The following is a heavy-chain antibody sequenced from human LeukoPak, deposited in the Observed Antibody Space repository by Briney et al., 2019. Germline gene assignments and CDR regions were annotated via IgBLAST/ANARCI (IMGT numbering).Heavy chain of an antibody. J-gene: IGHJ3*02. Sequence: PGGSLRLSCAASGFTFSSYWMSWVRQAPGKGLEWVAFIRYDGSNKYYADSVKGRFTISRDNSKNTPYLQMNSLRAEDTAVYYCAKVPLRYFDWLLSVDAFDIWGQGTMVTVSS. D-gene: IGHD3-9*01. CDR3: AKVPLRYFDWLLSVDAFDI. CDR2: IRYDGSNK. V-gene: IGHV3-30*02. CDR1: GFTFSSYW.